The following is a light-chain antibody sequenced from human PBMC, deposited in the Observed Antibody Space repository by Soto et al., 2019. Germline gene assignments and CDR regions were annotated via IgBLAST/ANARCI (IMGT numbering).Light chain of an antibody. CDR3: SSYTSSSILVR. J-gene: IGLJ2*01. Sequence: QSVLTQPASVSGSPGQSITISCTGTTSDVGGYNYVSWYQQHPGKAPKLMVYDVSYRPSGVSNRFSGSKSGNTASLTISGLQAEDEADYYCSSYTSSSILVRFGGGTQLTVL. V-gene: IGLV2-14*03. CDR1: TSDVGGYNY. CDR2: DVS.